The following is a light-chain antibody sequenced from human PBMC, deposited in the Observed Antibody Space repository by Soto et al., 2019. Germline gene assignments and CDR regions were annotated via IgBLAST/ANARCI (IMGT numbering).Light chain of an antibody. Sequence: DIQLTQSPSFLSASVGDRVTITCRASQGISSYLAWYQQKPGKAPKLLIYAASTLQSGVPSRFSGSGSGTEFTLTISSLQPEDFATYYCQQLNSYPALFGGGTKVDI. CDR3: QQLNSYPAL. CDR2: AAS. V-gene: IGKV1-9*01. J-gene: IGKJ4*01. CDR1: QGISSY.